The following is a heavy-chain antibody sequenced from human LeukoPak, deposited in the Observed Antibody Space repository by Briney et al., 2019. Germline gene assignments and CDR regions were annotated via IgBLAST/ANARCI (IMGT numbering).Heavy chain of an antibody. D-gene: IGHD6-13*01. J-gene: IGHJ1*01. Sequence: ASVKVSCKASGYTFTGYYMHWVRQAPGPGLEWMGWINPNSGDTHYAQNFQGRVTMTGDTSISTAYMELSSLRSDDTAVYYCARALGAAAADNQNWGQGTLVTVSS. CDR3: ARALGAAAADNQN. CDR1: GYTFTGYY. V-gene: IGHV1-2*02. CDR2: INPNSGDT.